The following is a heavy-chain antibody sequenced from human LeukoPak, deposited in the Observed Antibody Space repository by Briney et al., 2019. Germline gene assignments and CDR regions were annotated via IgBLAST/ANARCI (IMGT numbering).Heavy chain of an antibody. Sequence: GGSLRLSCAASGFTFSSYAMSWVRQAPGKGLEWVSAISGSGGSIYYADSVKGRFTISRDNSKNTLYLQMNSLRAEDTAVYYRAKDRWELPIRYYFDYWGQGTLVTVSS. CDR3: AKDRWELPIRYYFDY. J-gene: IGHJ4*02. V-gene: IGHV3-23*01. D-gene: IGHD1-26*01. CDR2: ISGSGGSI. CDR1: GFTFSSYA.